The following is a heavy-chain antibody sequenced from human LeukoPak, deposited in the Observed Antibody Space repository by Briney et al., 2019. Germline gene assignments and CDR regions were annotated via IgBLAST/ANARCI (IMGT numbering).Heavy chain of an antibody. D-gene: IGHD5-18*01. CDR2: INHSGST. CDR1: GGSFSGYY. V-gene: IGHV4-34*01. J-gene: IGHJ4*02. Sequence: SETLSLTCAVYGGSFSGYYWSWIRQPPGKGLEWIGEINHSGSTNYNPSLKSRVTISVDTSKNQFSLKLSSVTAADTAVYYCARSRRVGGYGYWGQGTLVTVSS. CDR3: ARSRRVGGYGY.